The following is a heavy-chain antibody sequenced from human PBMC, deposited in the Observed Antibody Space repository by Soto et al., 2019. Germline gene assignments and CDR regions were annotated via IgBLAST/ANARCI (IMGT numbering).Heavy chain of an antibody. D-gene: IGHD2-15*01. CDR2: ISGSGGST. CDR1: GFTFSSYA. V-gene: IGHV3-23*01. J-gene: IGHJ4*02. CDR3: AKEDCSGGSCYSQKVFDY. Sequence: EVQLLESGGGLVQPGGSLRLSCAASGFTFSSYAMSWVRQAPGKGLEWVSAISGSGGSTYYADSVKGRFTISRDNSKNTLYLQMNSLRAEDTAVYYCAKEDCSGGSCYSQKVFDYWGQGTLVTVSS.